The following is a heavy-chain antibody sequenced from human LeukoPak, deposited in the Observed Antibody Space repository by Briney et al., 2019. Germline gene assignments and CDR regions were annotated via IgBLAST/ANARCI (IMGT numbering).Heavy chain of an antibody. CDR1: GGSISSESCS. D-gene: IGHD3-16*01. CDR3: ARDLGDYGDHVGAYYFMDA. CDR2: IFSSGSS. Sequence: PSQTLSLTCTVSGGSISSESCSWSWIRLPAGKGLEWIGRIFSSGSSYYNPSLKSRVSLSVDPPKNQFSLTLTSVTAADTAIYYCARDLGDYGDHVGAYYFMDAWDKGTTVIVSS. J-gene: IGHJ6*03. V-gene: IGHV4-61*02.